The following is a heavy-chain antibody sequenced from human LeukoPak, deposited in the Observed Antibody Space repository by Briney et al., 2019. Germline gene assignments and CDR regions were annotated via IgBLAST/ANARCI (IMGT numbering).Heavy chain of an antibody. Sequence: SETLSLTCAVYGGSFSGYYWSWIRQPPGKGLEWIGEINHSGSTNYNPSLKSRVTISVDTSKNQFSLKLSSVTAADTAVYYCARHYIRLEAHNWFDPWGQGTLVTVSS. V-gene: IGHV4-34*01. D-gene: IGHD4-17*01. J-gene: IGHJ5*02. CDR1: GGSFSGYY. CDR3: ARHYIRLEAHNWFDP. CDR2: INHSGST.